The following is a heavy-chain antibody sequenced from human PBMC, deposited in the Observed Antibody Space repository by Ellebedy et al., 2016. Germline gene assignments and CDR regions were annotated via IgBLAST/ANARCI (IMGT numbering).Heavy chain of an antibody. CDR1: GGSISSGDYY. J-gene: IGHJ4*02. D-gene: IGHD3-22*01. CDR2: IYYSGST. Sequence: SETLSLTCTVSGGSISSGDYYWSWIRQPPGKGLEWIGYIYYSGSTYYNPSLKSRVTISVDTSKNQFSLKLSSVTAADTAVYYCARVKYYYDSSGGKGDQVDYWGQGTLVTVSS. CDR3: ARVKYYYDSSGGKGDQVDY. V-gene: IGHV4-30-4*01.